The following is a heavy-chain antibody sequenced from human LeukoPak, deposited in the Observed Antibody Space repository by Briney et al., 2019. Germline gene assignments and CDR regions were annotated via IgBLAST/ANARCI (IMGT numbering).Heavy chain of an antibody. J-gene: IGHJ4*02. D-gene: IGHD4-17*01. V-gene: IGHV3-23*01. CDR3: AKDTGMTPSYFDY. CDR2: ISGSGGST. CDR1: GFTFSSYA. Sequence: GGSLRLSCAASGFTFSSYAMSWVRQAPGKGLDWVSAISGSGGSTYYADSVKGRFTISRDNSKTTLYLQMNSLRAEDTAVYYCAKDTGMTPSYFDYWGQGTLVTVSS.